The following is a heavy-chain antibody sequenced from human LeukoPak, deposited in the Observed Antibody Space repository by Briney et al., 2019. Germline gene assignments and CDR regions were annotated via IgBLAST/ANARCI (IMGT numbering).Heavy chain of an antibody. CDR2: ISYDGSNK. V-gene: IGHV3-30*18. D-gene: IGHD2-15*01. CDR3: AKDQRVVQYYYYYGMDV. Sequence: GGSLRLSCAASGFTFSSYGMHWVRQAPGKGLEWVAVISYDGSNKYYADSVKGRFTISRDNSKNTLYLQMNSLRAEDTAVYYCAKDQRVVQYYYYYGMDVWGKGTTVTVSP. CDR1: GFTFSSYG. J-gene: IGHJ6*04.